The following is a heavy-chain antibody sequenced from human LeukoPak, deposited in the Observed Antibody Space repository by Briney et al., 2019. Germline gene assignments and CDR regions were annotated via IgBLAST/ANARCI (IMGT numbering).Heavy chain of an antibody. J-gene: IGHJ4*02. V-gene: IGHV3-30*04. CDR3: ARDLMGIAYRGAFYY. D-gene: IGHD6-13*01. CDR1: GFTFSNYI. CDR2: ILENGSNQ. Sequence: GRSLRLSYAASGFTFSNYIMHWVCQAPGKGMDWVTVILENGSNQYYADSVKGRFTISRDNAKNSLYLQMNSLRAEDTAVYYCARDLMGIAYRGAFYYWGQGTLVTVSS.